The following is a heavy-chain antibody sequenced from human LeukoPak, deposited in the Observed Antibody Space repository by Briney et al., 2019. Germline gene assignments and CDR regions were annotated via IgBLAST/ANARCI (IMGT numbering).Heavy chain of an antibody. CDR2: IYYSGST. D-gene: IGHD4-17*01. J-gene: IGHJ4*02. V-gene: IGHV4-59*11. CDR3: ATVYGDYIDY. Sequence: SETLSLTCTVSVGSISSHYWSWVRHPPGKGLEWIGYIYYSGSTNYNPSLKSRVTISVDTSKNQFSLKLSSVTAADTAVYYCATVYGDYIDYWGQGTPVTVSS. CDR1: VGSISSHY.